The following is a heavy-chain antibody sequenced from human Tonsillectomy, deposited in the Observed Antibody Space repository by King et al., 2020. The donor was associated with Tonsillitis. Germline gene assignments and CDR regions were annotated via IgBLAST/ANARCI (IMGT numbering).Heavy chain of an antibody. CDR3: AKSYDFWSGYYGGW. CDR2: MSGSVGST. D-gene: IGHD3-3*01. J-gene: IGHJ4*02. V-gene: IGHV3-23*04. CDR1: GFTFSSYA. Sequence: VQLVESGGGLVQPGGSLRLSCAASGFTFSSYAMSWVRQAPGKGLEWVSAMSGSVGSTYYADSVKGRFTISRDNSKNTLYLQMNSLRAEDTAVYYCAKSYDFWSGYYGGWWGQGTLVTVSS.